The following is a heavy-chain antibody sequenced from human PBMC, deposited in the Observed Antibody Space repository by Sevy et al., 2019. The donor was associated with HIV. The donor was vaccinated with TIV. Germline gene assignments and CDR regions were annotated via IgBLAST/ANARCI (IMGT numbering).Heavy chain of an antibody. CDR1: GYTFSSYA. Sequence: ASVKVSCKASGYTFSSYAMNWVRQAPGQGLEWMGWINTNTGNPTYAQGFTGRFVFSLDTSVSTAYLQISSLKAEDTGVYYCARVCPGNHYHYGMDVWGQGTTVTVSS. CDR2: INTNTGNP. J-gene: IGHJ6*02. D-gene: IGHD2-2*01. CDR3: ARVCPGNHYHYGMDV. V-gene: IGHV7-4-1*02.